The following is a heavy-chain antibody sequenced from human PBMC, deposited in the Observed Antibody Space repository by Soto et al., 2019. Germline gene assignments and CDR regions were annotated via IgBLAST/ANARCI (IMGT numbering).Heavy chain of an antibody. D-gene: IGHD6-13*01. J-gene: IGHJ6*02. V-gene: IGHV3-23*01. Sequence: ESGGGLVQPGGSLRLSCAGSGFTFSSYAMSWVRQVPGKGLEWVSAISGSGDTTFYADSVKGRFTISSDNSKNTLYLQMNSLTTEDTATYYCAKDKESSSWANYYYSMDVWGQGTTVTVSS. CDR1: GFTFSSYA. CDR2: ISGSGDTT. CDR3: AKDKESSSWANYYYSMDV.